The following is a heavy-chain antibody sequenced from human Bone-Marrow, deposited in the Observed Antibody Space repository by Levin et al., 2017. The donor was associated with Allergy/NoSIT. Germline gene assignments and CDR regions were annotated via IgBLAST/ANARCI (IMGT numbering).Heavy chain of an antibody. V-gene: IGHV3-33*01. CDR1: GFTFSSYG. Sequence: GESLKISCAASGFTFSSYGMHWVRQAPGKGLEWVAVIWYDGSNKYYADSVKGRFTISRDNSKNTLYLQMNSLRAEDTAVYYCARDNDILTGPEYPHNAFDIWGQGTMVTVSS. D-gene: IGHD3-9*01. CDR2: IWYDGSNK. J-gene: IGHJ3*02. CDR3: ARDNDILTGPEYPHNAFDI.